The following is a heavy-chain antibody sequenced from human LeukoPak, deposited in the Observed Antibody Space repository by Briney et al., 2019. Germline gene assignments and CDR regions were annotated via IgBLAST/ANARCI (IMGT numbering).Heavy chain of an antibody. J-gene: IGHJ6*02. CDR2: VYYSGST. CDR1: GGSLSSGDYY. D-gene: IGHD3-9*01. Sequence: SETLSLTCTVSGGSLSSGDYYWSWIRQPPGKGLEWIGYVYYSGSTYYNPSLKSRVTISVDTSKNQFSLKLSSVTAADTAVYYCARFSFDWLPYYYYGMDVWGQGTTVTVSS. V-gene: IGHV4-30-4*01. CDR3: ARFSFDWLPYYYYGMDV.